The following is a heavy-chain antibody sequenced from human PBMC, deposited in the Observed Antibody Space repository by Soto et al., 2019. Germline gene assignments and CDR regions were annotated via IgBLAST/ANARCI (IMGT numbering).Heavy chain of an antibody. CDR3: ARESGDLTSNFDY. J-gene: IGHJ4*02. V-gene: IGHV3-21*06. D-gene: IGHD3-10*01. CDR2: ISSTTNYI. CDR1: GFTFTRYS. Sequence: GGSLRLSCAASGFTFTRYSMNWVRQAPGKGLEWVSSISSTTNYIYYGDSMKGRFTISRDNAKNSLYLEMNSLRAEDTAVYYCARESGDLTSNFDYWGQGTLVTVSS.